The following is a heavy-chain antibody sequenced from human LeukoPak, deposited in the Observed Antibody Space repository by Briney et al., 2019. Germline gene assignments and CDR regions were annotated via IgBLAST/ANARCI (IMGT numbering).Heavy chain of an antibody. Sequence: GGSLRLYCAASGFTFSSSAMSWVRQAPGKGLEWVSGVSGGGSSTYYADSVKGRFTISRDNSKNTLYLQMNSLRAEDTAMYYCAKGLFSSGWSGGYFDSWGQGTLVAVSS. D-gene: IGHD6-19*01. J-gene: IGHJ4*02. CDR2: VSGGGSST. CDR3: AKGLFSSGWSGGYFDS. V-gene: IGHV3-23*01. CDR1: GFTFSSSA.